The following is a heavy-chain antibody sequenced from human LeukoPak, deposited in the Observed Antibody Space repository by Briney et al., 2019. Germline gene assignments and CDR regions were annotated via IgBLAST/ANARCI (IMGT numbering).Heavy chain of an antibody. Sequence: GGSLRLSCVASGFSFNTFALTWVRQAPGKGLEWVSTISDYPHYADSVRGRFTISRDNSRKTVFLQMNSLTPEDAATYYCTKDSQGSYNGFWYGTYGMDVWGQGTTVTVS. V-gene: IGHV3-23*05. D-gene: IGHD3-10*01. J-gene: IGHJ6*02. CDR1: GFSFNTFA. CDR2: ISDYP. CDR3: TKDSQGSYNGFWYGTYGMDV.